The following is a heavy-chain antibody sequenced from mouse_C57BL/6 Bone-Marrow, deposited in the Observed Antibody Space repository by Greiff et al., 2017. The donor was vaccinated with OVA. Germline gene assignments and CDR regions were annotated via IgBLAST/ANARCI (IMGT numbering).Heavy chain of an antibody. J-gene: IGHJ1*03. CDR3: ARGYGGWYFDV. V-gene: IGHV1-82*01. CDR1: GYAFSSSW. CDR2: IYPGDGDT. Sequence: LQESGPELVKPGASVKISCKASGYAFSSSWMNWVKQRPGKGLEWIGRIYPGDGDTNYNGKFKGKATLTADKSSSTAYMQLSSLTSEDSAVYFCARGYGGWYFDVWGTGTTVTVSS. D-gene: IGHD2-14*01.